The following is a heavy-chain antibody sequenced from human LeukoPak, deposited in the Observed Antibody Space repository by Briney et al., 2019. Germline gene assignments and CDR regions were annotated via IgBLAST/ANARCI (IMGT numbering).Heavy chain of an antibody. V-gene: IGHV3-23*01. D-gene: IGHD3-9*01. J-gene: IGHJ4*02. Sequence: GGSLRLSCVASGFTFSNCAMSWVRQAPGKGLEWVSAITGSGTNRYYADSLKGRFTTSRDNSKNTVFLQMNSLRHEDTAIYYCVIWGDYDVLTGYYVPDYWGQGTLVTVAS. CDR1: GFTFSNCA. CDR2: ITGSGTNR. CDR3: VIWGDYDVLTGYYVPDY.